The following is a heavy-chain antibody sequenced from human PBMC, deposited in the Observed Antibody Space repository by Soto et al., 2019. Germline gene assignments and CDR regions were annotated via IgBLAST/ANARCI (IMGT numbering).Heavy chain of an antibody. J-gene: IGHJ6*02. Sequence: QVQLQESGPGLVKPSQTLSLTCTVSGGSISSGDYYWSWIRQPPGKGLEWIGYVYYSGSSYYNPSLKSQVTISVDTSKNQFALKLSSVTAADTAVYYCARDQYYDSSPRGDYYGMEVWGQGTTVTVSS. V-gene: IGHV4-30-4*01. D-gene: IGHD3-22*01. CDR1: GGSISSGDYY. CDR3: ARDQYYDSSPRGDYYGMEV. CDR2: VYYSGSS.